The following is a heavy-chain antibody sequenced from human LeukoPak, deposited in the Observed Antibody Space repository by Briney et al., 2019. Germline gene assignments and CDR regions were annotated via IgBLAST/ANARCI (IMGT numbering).Heavy chain of an antibody. CDR2: IGGSGGST. D-gene: IGHD3-22*01. V-gene: IGHV3-23*01. J-gene: IGHJ5*02. Sequence: GGSLRLSCAASGFTFSSYAMSWVRQAPGKGLEWVSGIGGSGGSTDYEDSVKGRFTISRDNFKNTLYLQMNSLRAEDTAVYYCAKDPHYDSSGYSFDPWGQGTLVTVSS. CDR3: AKDPHYDSSGYSFDP. CDR1: GFTFSSYA.